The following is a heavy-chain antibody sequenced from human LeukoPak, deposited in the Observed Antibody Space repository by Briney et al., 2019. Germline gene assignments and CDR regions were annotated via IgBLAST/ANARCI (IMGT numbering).Heavy chain of an antibody. Sequence: GASVKVSCKASGYTFTSYGISWVRQAPGQGLEWMGWISAYNGNTNYAQKLQGRVTMTTGTSTSTAYMELRSLRSDDTAVYYCARARYCSGGSCRPPGWFDPWGQGTLVTVSS. V-gene: IGHV1-18*04. D-gene: IGHD2-15*01. CDR2: ISAYNGNT. CDR3: ARARYCSGGSCRPPGWFDP. CDR1: GYTFTSYG. J-gene: IGHJ5*02.